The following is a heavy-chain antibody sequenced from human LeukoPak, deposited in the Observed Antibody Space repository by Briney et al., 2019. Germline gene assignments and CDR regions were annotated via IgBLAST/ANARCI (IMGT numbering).Heavy chain of an antibody. J-gene: IGHJ3*02. Sequence: PSETLSLTCTVSGGSISSDYWSWIRQPAGKGLEWIGRIYTSGSTNYNPSLKSRVTMSVDTSKNQFSLKLSSVTAADTAVYYCARDGHYYDSSGDAFDIWGQGTMVTVSS. D-gene: IGHD3-22*01. CDR3: ARDGHYYDSSGDAFDI. CDR1: GGSISSDY. CDR2: IYTSGST. V-gene: IGHV4-4*07.